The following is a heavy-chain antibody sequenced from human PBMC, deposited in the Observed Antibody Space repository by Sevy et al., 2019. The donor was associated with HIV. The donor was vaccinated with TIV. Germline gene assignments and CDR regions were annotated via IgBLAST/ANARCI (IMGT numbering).Heavy chain of an antibody. D-gene: IGHD5-18*01. CDR1: GFTFSNYW. Sequence: GGSLRLSCVASGFTFSNYWMSWVRQAPGMGLEWVAKIKEDGKETYYVDSVKGRFTISRDNAKNSLYLQMTSLRVEDTAVDYCARDKNSAMVTPFDFWGQGTLVTVSS. CDR3: ARDKNSAMVTPFDF. CDR2: IKEDGKET. J-gene: IGHJ4*02. V-gene: IGHV3-7*03.